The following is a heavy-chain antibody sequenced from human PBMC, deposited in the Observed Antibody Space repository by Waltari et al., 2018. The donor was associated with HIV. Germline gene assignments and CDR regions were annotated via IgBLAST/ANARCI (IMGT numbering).Heavy chain of an antibody. J-gene: IGHJ3*02. Sequence: QVQLQQWGAGLLKPSETLSLTCAVYGGSFSGYYWSWIRQPPGKGLAWIGEIKHSGSTNYNPSLKSRVTISVDTSKNQFSLKLSSVTAADTAVYYCARRRYRAIAVAGNADHDAFDIWGQGTMVTVSS. V-gene: IGHV4-34*01. D-gene: IGHD6-19*01. CDR2: IKHSGST. CDR1: GGSFSGYY. CDR3: ARRRYRAIAVAGNADHDAFDI.